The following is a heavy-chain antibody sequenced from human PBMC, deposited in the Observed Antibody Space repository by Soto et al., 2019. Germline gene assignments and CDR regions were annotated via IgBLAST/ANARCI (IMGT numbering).Heavy chain of an antibody. CDR1: GGSISSSSYY. D-gene: IGHD3-16*01. V-gene: IGHV4-39*02. CDR3: ARLKGAYFISTYNRFDP. J-gene: IGHJ5*02. Sequence: SETLSLTCNVSGGSISSSSYYWGWIRQPPGKGLEWIGSVYYTGTTYYNPSLKSRVTISVDTSKNHFSLKVTSLTAADTSVYHCARLKGAYFISTYNRFDPWGQGIQVTVSS. CDR2: VYYTGTT.